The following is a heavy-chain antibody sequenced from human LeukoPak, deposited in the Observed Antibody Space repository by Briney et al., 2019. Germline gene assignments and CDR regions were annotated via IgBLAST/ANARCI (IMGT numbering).Heavy chain of an antibody. V-gene: IGHV3-48*03. CDR2: SSSSGFIM. CDR1: GFTFSSYE. CDR3: AKMGKTENHYGSGRFSYYYYMDV. J-gene: IGHJ6*03. Sequence: PGGSLRLSCVASGFTFSSYEMNWVRQAPGKGLEWVSYSSSSGFIMYYADSVEGRFTISRDNSKNTLYLQMNSLRAEDTAVYYCAKMGKTENHYGSGRFSYYYYMDVWGKGTTVTISS. D-gene: IGHD3-10*01.